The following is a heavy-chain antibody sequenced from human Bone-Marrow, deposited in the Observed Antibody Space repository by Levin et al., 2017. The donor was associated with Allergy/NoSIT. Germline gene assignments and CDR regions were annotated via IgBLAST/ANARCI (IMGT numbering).Heavy chain of an antibody. Sequence: KTSETLSLTCTVSGGSITSSTYYWGCIRQPPGKGLEWIGTVYYNGSTYYSPSLKSRVTIFVDTAKNQFSLRLNSVTAADTAVYYCASGAAVTTALVDYWGQGTQVTVSS. CDR3: ASGAAVTTALVDY. CDR2: VYYNGST. D-gene: IGHD4-17*01. CDR1: GGSITSSTYY. J-gene: IGHJ4*02. V-gene: IGHV4-39*01.